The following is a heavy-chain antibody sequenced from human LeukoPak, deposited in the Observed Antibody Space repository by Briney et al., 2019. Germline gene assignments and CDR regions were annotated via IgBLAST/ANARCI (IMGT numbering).Heavy chain of an antibody. V-gene: IGHV4-59*11. D-gene: IGHD2-15*01. CDR3: ARDRVDSQGPALDI. CDR1: RGSISSHY. J-gene: IGHJ3*02. CDR2: AFYTGGS. Sequence: PSETLSPTCTVSRGSISSHYWTWMRQPPGKGLEWIGYAFYTGGSNYNPSLKSRVTISVDTSKSQFSLKLSSVTAADTAIYYCARDRVDSQGPALDIWGQGTMVTVSS.